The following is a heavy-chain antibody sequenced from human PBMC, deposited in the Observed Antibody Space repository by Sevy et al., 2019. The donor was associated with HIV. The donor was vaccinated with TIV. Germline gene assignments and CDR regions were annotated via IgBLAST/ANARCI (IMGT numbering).Heavy chain of an antibody. V-gene: IGHV3-15*01. J-gene: IGHJ4*02. CDR3: TTHLNYYDSSGYYDPEYYFDY. CDR2: IKSKTDGGTT. D-gene: IGHD3-22*01. Sequence: GGSLRLSCAASGFTFSNAWMSWVRQAPGKGLEWVGRIKSKTDGGTTYYSAPVKGRFTISRDDSKNTLYLQMNSLKTQDTAVYYCTTHLNYYDSSGYYDPEYYFDYWGQGTLVTVSS. CDR1: GFTFSNAW.